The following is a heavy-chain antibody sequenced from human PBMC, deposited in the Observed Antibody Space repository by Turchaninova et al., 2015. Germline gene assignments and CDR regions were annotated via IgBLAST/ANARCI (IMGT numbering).Heavy chain of an antibody. D-gene: IGHD4-23*01. CDR3: ARELTHDY. CDR2: VSSSSDYI. Sequence: EVQLVVSGGGLVKPGGSLGLTGAASGFPFSCYTLNWVRQAPGKGLEWVSSVSSSSDYIYYAASVKGRFTISRDNAKNSLYLQMNSLRAEDTAVYYCARELTHDYWGRGTLVTVSS. CDR1: GFPFSCYT. V-gene: IGHV3-21*01. J-gene: IGHJ4*02.